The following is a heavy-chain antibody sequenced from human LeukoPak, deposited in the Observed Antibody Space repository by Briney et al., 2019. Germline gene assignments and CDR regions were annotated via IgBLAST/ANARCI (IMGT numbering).Heavy chain of an antibody. V-gene: IGHV3-7*03. CDR3: ARDPCHGALDY. D-gene: IGHD2-2*01. J-gene: IGHJ4*02. CDR2: IKQDGTEE. Sequence: GGSLRLSCAASGFTFSSYWMNWARRAPGKGLEWVASIKQDGTEEYYVDSVRGRFSISKDNAKNSLYLQMNSLRAEDTAVYYCARDPCHGALDYWGQGALVTVSS. CDR1: GFTFSSYW.